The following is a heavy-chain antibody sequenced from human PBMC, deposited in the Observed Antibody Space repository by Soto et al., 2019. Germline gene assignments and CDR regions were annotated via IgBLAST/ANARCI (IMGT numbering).Heavy chain of an antibody. Sequence: SETLSLTCTVSGGSISSNSYYWGWIRQPPGKGLEWIGSIYYSGSNYYNPSLKSRVTISVDTSKNQFSLKLSSVTAADTAGYYCARHIAVAGTGAFDYWGQGTLVTVSS. CDR3: ARHIAVAGTGAFDY. CDR2: IYYSGSN. J-gene: IGHJ4*02. V-gene: IGHV4-39*01. CDR1: GGSISSNSYY. D-gene: IGHD6-19*01.